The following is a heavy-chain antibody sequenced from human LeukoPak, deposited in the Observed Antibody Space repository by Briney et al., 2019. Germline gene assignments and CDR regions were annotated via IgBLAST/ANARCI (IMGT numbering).Heavy chain of an antibody. CDR2: ISVSGDGT. Sequence: GGSLRLSCVASGFMFSANDMSWVRQAPGKGLQWVSAISVSGDGTTYDYSVEGRFTISRDNSKNTLYLQMNSLGVEDTAVYYCAKAIGQWSFDLWGRGALVIVSS. V-gene: IGHV3-23*01. J-gene: IGHJ2*01. D-gene: IGHD2-21*01. CDR1: GFMFSAND. CDR3: AKAIGQWSFDL.